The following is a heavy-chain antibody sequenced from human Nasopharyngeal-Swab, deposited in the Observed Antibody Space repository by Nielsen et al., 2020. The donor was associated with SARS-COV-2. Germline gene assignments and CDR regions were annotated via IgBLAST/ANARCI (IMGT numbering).Heavy chain of an antibody. CDR1: GGSISSSSYY. V-gene: IGHV4-39*01. CDR2: IYYSGSI. CDR3: ASQPSNWFDP. Sequence: SETLSLTCTVSGGSISSSSYYWGWIRQPPGKGLEWIGRIYYSGSIYYNPSLKSRVTISVDTSKNQFSLKLSSVTAADTAVYYCASQPSNWFDPWGQGTLVTVSS. J-gene: IGHJ5*02.